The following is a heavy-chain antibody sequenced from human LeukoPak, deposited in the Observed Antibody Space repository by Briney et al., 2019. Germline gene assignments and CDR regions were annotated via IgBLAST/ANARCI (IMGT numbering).Heavy chain of an antibody. CDR2: IRYDGSNK. Sequence: GGSLRLSCAASGLIFSNFGMHWVRQAPGKGLEWVAFIRYDGSNKYYADSVKGRFTISRDNSKNTLYLQLNSLRAEDTAVYYCAKDKELRYFDWLFDLDYWGQGTLVTVSS. J-gene: IGHJ4*02. V-gene: IGHV3-30*02. D-gene: IGHD3-9*01. CDR3: AKDKELRYFDWLFDLDY. CDR1: GLIFSNFG.